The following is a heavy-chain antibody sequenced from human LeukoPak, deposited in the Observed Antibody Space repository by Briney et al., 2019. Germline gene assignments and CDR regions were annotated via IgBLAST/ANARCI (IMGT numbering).Heavy chain of an antibody. J-gene: IGHJ6*02. CDR2: INPNSGGT. Sequence: ASVKVSCKTSGYTFTGYYMHWVRQAPGQGLEWMGWINPNSGGTNYAQKFQGWVTMTRDTSISTAYMELSRLRSDDTAVYYCARDWVAAAGPYYYYYGMDVWGQGTTVTVSS. V-gene: IGHV1-2*04. D-gene: IGHD6-13*01. CDR3: ARDWVAAAGPYYYYYGMDV. CDR1: GYTFTGYY.